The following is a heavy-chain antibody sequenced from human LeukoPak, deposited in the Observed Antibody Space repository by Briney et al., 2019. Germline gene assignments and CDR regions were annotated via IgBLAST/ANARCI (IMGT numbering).Heavy chain of an antibody. J-gene: IGHJ4*02. Sequence: SGTLSLTCDVFGGSISSSYWWSWVRQSPEKGLEWIGEIYQNGNTSYNPSLKSRVTVSIAKSKNQFSLNLSSVTAADTAVYFCARRDLWFGFFDYWGQGTLVTVSS. CDR1: GGSISSSYW. D-gene: IGHD3-10*01. CDR2: IYQNGNT. CDR3: ARRDLWFGFFDY. V-gene: IGHV4-4*02.